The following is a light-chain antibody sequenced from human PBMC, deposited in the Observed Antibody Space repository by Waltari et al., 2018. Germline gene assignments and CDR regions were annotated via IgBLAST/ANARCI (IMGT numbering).Light chain of an antibody. J-gene: IGLJ3*02. V-gene: IGLV7-46*01. CDR3: LLTYSGARV. CDR1: TGAVTSGHY. CDR2: DTD. Sequence: QAVVTQEPSLTVSPGGTVPLTFGSSTGAVTSGHYPYWFQQKPGQPPKTLIFDTDYKHSWTPARFSGSLLGGKAALTLSGAQPEDEADYYCLLTYSGARVFGGGTKLTVL.